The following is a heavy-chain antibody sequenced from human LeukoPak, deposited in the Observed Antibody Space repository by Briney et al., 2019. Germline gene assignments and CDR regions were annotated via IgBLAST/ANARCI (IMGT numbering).Heavy chain of an antibody. Sequence: PGGSLRLSCAASGFTFDDYAMHWVRQAPGKGLEWVSGISWNSGSIGYADSVKGRFTISRDNAKNSLYLQMNSLRAEDMALYYCAKSQVDTAIGNAFDIWGQGTMVTVSS. CDR2: ISWNSGSI. D-gene: IGHD5-18*01. CDR1: GFTFDDYA. CDR3: AKSQVDTAIGNAFDI. J-gene: IGHJ3*02. V-gene: IGHV3-9*03.